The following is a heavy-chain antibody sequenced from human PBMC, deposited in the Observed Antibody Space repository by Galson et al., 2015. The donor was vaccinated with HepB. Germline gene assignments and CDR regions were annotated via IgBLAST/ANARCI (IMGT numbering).Heavy chain of an antibody. J-gene: IGHJ4*02. CDR3: VRDRTYKGGNFFDF. Sequence: SLRLSCAASGFSFSDYWMSWIRQAPGKRPEWVAYIRYDEYEYYYADFVKGRFTISRDNARNSVFLQMSSLRRDDTAVYYCVRDRTYKGGNFFDFWSQGALVTVSS. D-gene: IGHD3-10*01. CDR2: IRYDEYEY. V-gene: IGHV3-7*03. CDR1: GFSFSDYW.